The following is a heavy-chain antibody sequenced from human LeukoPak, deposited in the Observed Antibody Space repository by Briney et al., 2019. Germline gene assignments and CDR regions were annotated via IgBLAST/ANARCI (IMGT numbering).Heavy chain of an antibody. V-gene: IGHV5-51*01. Sequence: GESLKISCKGSGYSVTNSWIGWVRQMPGKSLEWMGIIYPGDSDTRYNPSFQGQVTISADKSISTAYLQWSSLKASDTAMYYCATPVAANYYYGMDVWGQGTTVTVSS. CDR1: GYSVTNSW. CDR3: ATPVAANYYYGMDV. D-gene: IGHD6-19*01. CDR2: IYPGDSDT. J-gene: IGHJ6*02.